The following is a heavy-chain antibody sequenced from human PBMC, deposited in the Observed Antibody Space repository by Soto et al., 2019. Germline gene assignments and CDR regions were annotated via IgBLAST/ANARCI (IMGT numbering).Heavy chain of an antibody. CDR2: INHSGST. Sequence: SETLSLTCAVYGGSFSGYYWSWIRQPPGKGLEWIGEINHSGSTNYNPSLKSRVTISVDTSKNQFSLKLSSVTAADTAVYYCARNGGIVVVPAARAYYYCGMDVWGQGTTVTVSS. J-gene: IGHJ6*02. D-gene: IGHD2-2*01. V-gene: IGHV4-34*01. CDR3: ARNGGIVVVPAARAYYYCGMDV. CDR1: GGSFSGYY.